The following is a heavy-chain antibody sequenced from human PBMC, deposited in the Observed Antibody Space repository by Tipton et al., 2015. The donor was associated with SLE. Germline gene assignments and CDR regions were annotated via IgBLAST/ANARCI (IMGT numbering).Heavy chain of an antibody. CDR3: AGGALTGDFDY. Sequence: TLSLTCTVSGGSISSGSYYWSWIRQPAGKGLEWIGRIYTSGSTNYNPSLKSRVTISVDTSKNQFSLKLSSVTAADTAVYYCAGGALTGDFDYWGQGTLVTASS. CDR2: IYTSGST. J-gene: IGHJ4*02. V-gene: IGHV4-61*02. D-gene: IGHD7-27*01. CDR1: GGSISSGSYY.